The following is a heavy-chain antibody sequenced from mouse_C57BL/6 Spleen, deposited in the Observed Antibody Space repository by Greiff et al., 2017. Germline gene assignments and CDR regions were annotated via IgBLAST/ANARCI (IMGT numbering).Heavy chain of an antibody. J-gene: IGHJ4*01. D-gene: IGHD1-1*01. Sequence: EVHLVESGPELVKPGASVKISCKASGYSFTGYYMNWVKQSPEKSLEWIGEINPSTGGTTYNQKFKAKATLTVDKSSSTAYMQLKSLTSEDSAVYYCARVPYYGYAMDYWGQGTSVTVSS. CDR2: INPSTGGT. CDR3: ARVPYYGYAMDY. V-gene: IGHV1-42*01. CDR1: GYSFTGYY.